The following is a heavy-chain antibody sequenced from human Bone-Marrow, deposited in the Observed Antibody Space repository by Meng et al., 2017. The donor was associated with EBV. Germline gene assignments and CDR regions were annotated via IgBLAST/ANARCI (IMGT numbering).Heavy chain of an antibody. CDR2: LIPMSDAP. Sequence: QGEVGRSGAEVKKPGSSVKGSCRTSGGTFRCDAVSWVRQAPGQGLEWMGGLIPMSDAPHYAQKFQGRVTITADESTSTHYMDLSGLRSDDTALYYCASESGRGFTPDYWGQGTLVTVSS. J-gene: IGHJ4*02. CDR1: GGTFRCDA. CDR3: ASESGRGFTPDY. D-gene: IGHD3-10*01. V-gene: IGHV1-69*01.